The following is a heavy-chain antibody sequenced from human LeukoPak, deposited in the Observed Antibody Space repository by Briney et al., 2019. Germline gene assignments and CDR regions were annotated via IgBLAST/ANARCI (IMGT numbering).Heavy chain of an antibody. Sequence: PGGSLRLSCAASGFTFDDYAMHWVRQAPGKGLEWVSGISWNSGSIGYADSVKGRFTISRDNAKNSLYLQMNSLRAEDTALYYCAKSEQYCSSTSCHTPFDYWGQGTLVTVSS. D-gene: IGHD2-2*02. CDR1: GFTFDDYA. CDR2: ISWNSGSI. V-gene: IGHV3-9*01. CDR3: AKSEQYCSSTSCHTPFDY. J-gene: IGHJ4*02.